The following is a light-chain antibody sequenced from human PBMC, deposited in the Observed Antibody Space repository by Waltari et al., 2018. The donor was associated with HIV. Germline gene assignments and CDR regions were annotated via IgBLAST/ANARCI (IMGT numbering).Light chain of an antibody. V-gene: IGKV3-15*01. CDR1: QEIDNK. Sequence: EIVVTQSPATLSVSPGERVTLPCRFSQEIDNKLAWYQQKPGQPPRLLIYGVSTRVTGIPARFSGSGSGQEFSLNISSLQSEDFGIYYCHRYNHWPPETFGPGTKVD. J-gene: IGKJ3*01. CDR3: HRYNHWPPET. CDR2: GVS.